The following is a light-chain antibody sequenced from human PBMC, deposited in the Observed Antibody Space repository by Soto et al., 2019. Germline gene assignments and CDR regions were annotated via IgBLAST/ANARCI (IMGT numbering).Light chain of an antibody. V-gene: IGKV1-9*01. CDR2: TAS. J-gene: IGKJ4*01. CDR1: QGISSY. Sequence: DIQLTQSPSFLSASVGDRVTITCRASQGISSYLAWYDQKPGKAPKLLIYTASTLQSPVPSRFSGSGSGTEFTLTISSLQPEDFATDYCQQLNSYPLTFGGGTKVEIK. CDR3: QQLNSYPLT.